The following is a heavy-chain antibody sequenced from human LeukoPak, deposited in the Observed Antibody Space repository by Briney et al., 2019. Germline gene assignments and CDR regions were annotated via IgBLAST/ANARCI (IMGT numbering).Heavy chain of an antibody. V-gene: IGHV3-21*01. Sequence: GGSLRLSCAASRFTFSSYSMNWVRQAPGRGLEWVSSISTSSTYICYADSVKGRFTISRDNAKNSLYLQMNSLRAEDTAVYYCASEHIAGALWYFDYWGQGTLVTVSS. J-gene: IGHJ4*02. CDR3: ASEHIAGALWYFDY. D-gene: IGHD6-13*01. CDR1: RFTFSSYS. CDR2: ISTSSTYI.